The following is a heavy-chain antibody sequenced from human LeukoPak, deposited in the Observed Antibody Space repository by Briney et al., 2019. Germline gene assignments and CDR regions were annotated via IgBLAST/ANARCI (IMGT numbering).Heavy chain of an antibody. V-gene: IGHV1-18*01. CDR2: ISAYNGNT. D-gene: IGHD5-12*01. CDR3: ARGSMVATKDPYYYYGMDV. CDR1: GYTFTSYG. Sequence: GASVKVSCKASGYTFTSYGISWVRQAPGQGLEWMGWISAYNGNTNYAQKLQGRVTMTTDTSTRTAYMELRSLRSDDTAVYYCARGSMVATKDPYYYYGMDVWGQGTTVTVSS. J-gene: IGHJ6*02.